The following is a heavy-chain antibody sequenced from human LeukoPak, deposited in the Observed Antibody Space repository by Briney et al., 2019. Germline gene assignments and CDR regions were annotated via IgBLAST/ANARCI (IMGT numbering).Heavy chain of an antibody. CDR3: ARSVVVAATP. CDR1: GGSFSGYY. V-gene: IGHV4-34*01. CDR2: INHSGST. Sequence: PSETLSLTCAVYGGSFSGYYWSWIRQPPGKGLEWIGEINHSGSTNYNPSLKSRVTISVDTSKNQFSLKLSSETAADTAVYYCARSVVVAATPWGQGTLVTVSS. J-gene: IGHJ5*02. D-gene: IGHD2-15*01.